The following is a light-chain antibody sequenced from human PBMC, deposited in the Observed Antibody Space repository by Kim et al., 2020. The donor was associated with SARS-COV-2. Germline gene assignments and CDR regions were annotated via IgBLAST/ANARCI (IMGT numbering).Light chain of an antibody. J-gene: IGKJ2*01. V-gene: IGKV4-1*01. CDR1: QSLLYSSNNNDL. Sequence: DIVMTQSPDSLAVSLGESATISCRSSQSLLYSSNNNDLLAWYQQQPGQPPKVLIYWASTRESGVPDRFSASGSGTDFTLTISSLQAEDVAVYSGLQYFNTPYTFGQGTKLEI. CDR2: WAS. CDR3: LQYFNTPYT.